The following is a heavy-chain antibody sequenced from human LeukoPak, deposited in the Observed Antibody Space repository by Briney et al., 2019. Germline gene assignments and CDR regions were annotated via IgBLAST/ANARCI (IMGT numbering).Heavy chain of an antibody. CDR1: GFSFSDYN. Sequence: GGSLRLSCAASGFSFSDYNMNWVRQAPGKGLEWVSSISSSSSYIYYADSVKGRFTISRDNAKNSLYLQMNSLRAEDTAVYYCASGGGTAMDIWGQGTMVTVSS. V-gene: IGHV3-21*01. CDR3: ASGGGTAMDI. D-gene: IGHD5-18*01. CDR2: ISSSSSYI. J-gene: IGHJ3*02.